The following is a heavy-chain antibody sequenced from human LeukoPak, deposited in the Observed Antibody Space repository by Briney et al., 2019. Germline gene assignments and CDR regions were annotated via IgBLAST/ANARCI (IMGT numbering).Heavy chain of an antibody. D-gene: IGHD1-26*01. CDR1: GFTFSTYG. Sequence: GGSLRLSCAASGFTFSTYGMHWVRQAPGKGLEWVAVVWYDGSNIHYVDSVKGRFTISRDNSKSTLYLQMNSLTAEDTAVYYCAKDLGRYRNNYFDYWGQGTLVTVSS. J-gene: IGHJ4*02. V-gene: IGHV3-33*06. CDR3: AKDLGRYRNNYFDY. CDR2: VWYDGSNI.